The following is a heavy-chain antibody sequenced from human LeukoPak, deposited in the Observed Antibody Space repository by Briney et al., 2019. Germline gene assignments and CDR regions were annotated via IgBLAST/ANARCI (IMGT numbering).Heavy chain of an antibody. CDR2: INHSGST. V-gene: IGHV4-34*01. D-gene: IGHD3-10*01. J-gene: IGHJ5*02. CDR3: ARGRITMVRGVPFDP. Sequence: PSETLSFTCAVYGGSFSGYYWSWIRQPPGKGLEWIGEINHSGSTNYNPSLKSRVTISVDTSKNQFSLKLSSVTAADTAVYYCARGRITMVRGVPFDPWGQGTLVTVSS. CDR1: GGSFSGYY.